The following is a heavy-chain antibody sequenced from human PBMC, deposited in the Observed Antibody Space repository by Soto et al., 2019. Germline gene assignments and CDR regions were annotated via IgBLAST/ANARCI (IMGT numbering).Heavy chain of an antibody. V-gene: IGHV4-39*01. CDR3: ARLHCDSPNCVPLDP. CDR1: GGSISDDTYY. Sequence: QLQLQESGPGLVKPSETLSLTCTVSGGSISDDTYYWGWIRQPPGKGLEWIGSIYYSGTSSYNPSLKSRVTMSVDTSKKQLSLRLSSLTAADTAVYNCARLHCDSPNCVPLDPWGQGTLVIVSS. CDR2: IYYSGTS. D-gene: IGHD2-2*01. J-gene: IGHJ5*02.